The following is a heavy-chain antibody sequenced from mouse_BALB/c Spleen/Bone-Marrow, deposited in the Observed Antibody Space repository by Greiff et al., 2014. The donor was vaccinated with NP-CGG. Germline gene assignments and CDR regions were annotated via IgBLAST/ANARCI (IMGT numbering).Heavy chain of an antibody. Sequence: QVQLQQSGAELVKPGASVKLSCKASGYTFTSYYMYWVKQRPGQGLEWIGKINPSNGGTNFNEKFKSKATLTVDKSSSTAYMQLSSLTSEDSAVYYCTLWCYAMDYWGQGTSVTVSS. D-gene: IGHD1-1*02. V-gene: IGHV1-53*01. CDR3: TLWCYAMDY. CDR2: INPSNGGT. CDR1: GYTFTSYY. J-gene: IGHJ4*01.